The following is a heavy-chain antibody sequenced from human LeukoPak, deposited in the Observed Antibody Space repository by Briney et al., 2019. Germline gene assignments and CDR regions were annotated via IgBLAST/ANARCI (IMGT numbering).Heavy chain of an antibody. D-gene: IGHD3-3*01. CDR1: GGSISSGSYY. J-gene: IGHJ6*02. V-gene: IGHV4-61*02. CDR3: AGGSITIFGVDHYYYYGMDV. CDR2: IYTSGST. Sequence: SQTLSLTCTVSGGSISSGSYYWSWLRQPAGKGLEWIGRIYTSGSTNYNPSLKSRVTISVDTSKNQFSLKLSSVTAADTAVYYCAGGSITIFGVDHYYYYGMDVWGQGTTVTVSS.